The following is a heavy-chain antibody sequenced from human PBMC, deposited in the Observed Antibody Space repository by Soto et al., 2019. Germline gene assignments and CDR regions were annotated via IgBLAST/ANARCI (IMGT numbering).Heavy chain of an antibody. Sequence: PSETLSLTCTVSGGSISSGDYYWSWIRQPPGKGLEWIGYIYYSGSTYYNPSLKSRVTISVDTSKNQFSLKLSSVTAADTAVYYCARDKRTELWSGYFTGYYYYGMDVWGQGTTVTVSS. CDR1: GGSISSGDYY. J-gene: IGHJ6*02. D-gene: IGHD3-3*01. V-gene: IGHV4-30-4*01. CDR2: IYYSGST. CDR3: ARDKRTELWSGYFTGYYYYGMDV.